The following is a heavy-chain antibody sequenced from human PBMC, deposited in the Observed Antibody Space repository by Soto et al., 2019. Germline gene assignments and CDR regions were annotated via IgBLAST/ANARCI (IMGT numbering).Heavy chain of an antibody. CDR2: ISYDGSNK. Sequence: GGSLRLSCAASGFTFSSYGMHWVRQAPGKGLEWVAVISYDGSNKYYADSVKGRFTISRDNSKNTLYLQMNSLRAEDTAVYYCAKDLVNWNYPYNWFDPWGQGTLVTVSS. D-gene: IGHD1-7*01. CDR3: AKDLVNWNYPYNWFDP. CDR1: GFTFSSYG. J-gene: IGHJ5*02. V-gene: IGHV3-30*18.